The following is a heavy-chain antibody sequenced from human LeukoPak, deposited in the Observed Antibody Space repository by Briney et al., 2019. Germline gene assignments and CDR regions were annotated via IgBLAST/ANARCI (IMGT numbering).Heavy chain of an antibody. D-gene: IGHD1-1*01. CDR1: GFTFRMSA. CDR3: ARGFLQLTPYYFDY. CDR2: IHNDGST. V-gene: IGHV3-66*01. J-gene: IGHJ4*02. Sequence: GGSLRLSCAASGFTFRMSAMSWVRQAPEKGLEWVSIIHNDGSTYYADSVKGRFTVSRDNSKNTVSLQMDSLRVDDTGIYYCARGFLQLTPYYFDYWGQGALVTVSS.